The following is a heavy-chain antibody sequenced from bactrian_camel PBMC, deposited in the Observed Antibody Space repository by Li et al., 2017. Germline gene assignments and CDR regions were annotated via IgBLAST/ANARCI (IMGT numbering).Heavy chain of an antibody. CDR2: ISRDGGST. V-gene: IGHV3S60*01. CDR3: AADQRGCLRSILVLSFGF. J-gene: IGHJ6*01. Sequence: QVQLVESGGGSVQSGGSLRLSCAASGSYPYSYCMGWFRQVPGKEREGVSSISRDGGSTIYADSVKGRFTISRDNTKNTLSLQMNNLTPEDTGMYYCAADQRGCLRSILVLSFGFWGRGTQVTVS. CDR1: GSYPYSYC. D-gene: IGHD7*01.